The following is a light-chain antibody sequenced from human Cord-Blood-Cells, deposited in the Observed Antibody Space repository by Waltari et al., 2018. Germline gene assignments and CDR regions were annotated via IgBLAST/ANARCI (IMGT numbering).Light chain of an antibody. CDR1: QSVSSN. Sequence: ELVMTQSPATPSVSPGERATLSCRASQSVSSNLAWYQQKPGQAPRLLIYGASTRATGIPARFSGSGSGTEFTLTISSLQSEDFAVYYCQQYNNWPLTFGGGTKVEIK. J-gene: IGKJ4*01. CDR2: GAS. V-gene: IGKV3-15*01. CDR3: QQYNNWPLT.